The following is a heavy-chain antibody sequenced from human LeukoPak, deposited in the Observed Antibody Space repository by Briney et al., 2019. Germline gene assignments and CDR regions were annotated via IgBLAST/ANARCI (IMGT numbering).Heavy chain of an antibody. Sequence: PGGSLRLSCAASGFTFSSHAMHWVRQAPGKGLEWVAVISYDGSNKYYADSVKGRFTISRDNSKNTLYLQMNSLRAEDTAVYYCARDRVVAAFDYWGQGTLVTVSS. CDR1: GFTFSSHA. D-gene: IGHD2-15*01. CDR2: ISYDGSNK. J-gene: IGHJ4*02. CDR3: ARDRVVAAFDY. V-gene: IGHV3-30*04.